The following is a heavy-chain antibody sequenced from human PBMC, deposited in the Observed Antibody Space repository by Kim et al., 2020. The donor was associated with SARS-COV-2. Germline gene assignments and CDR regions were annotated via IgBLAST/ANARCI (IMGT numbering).Heavy chain of an antibody. V-gene: IGHV3-30*18. CDR1: GFTFNNFG. D-gene: IGHD3-10*01. J-gene: IGHJ3*01. CDR2: ISYDGSKK. Sequence: GGSLRLSCVASGFTFNNFGMHWVRQAPGKGLEWVAVISYDGSKKYYADSVNGRFTVSRDSFKNTVFLQMSSLTAEDTSVYYCAKANVFLWFGKFHNGAFDLWGQGTVVTVSS. CDR3: AKANVFLWFGKFHNGAFDL.